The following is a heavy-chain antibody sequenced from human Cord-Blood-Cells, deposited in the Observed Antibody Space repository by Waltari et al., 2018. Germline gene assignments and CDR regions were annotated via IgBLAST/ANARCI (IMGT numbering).Heavy chain of an antibody. CDR1: GFTFSSYW. V-gene: IGHV3-74*01. Sequence: EVQLVESGGGLVQPGGSLRLSCPASGFTFSSYWMPWVRQASGKGLVGVSRINSDGSSTSYADSVKGRFTISRDNAKNTLYLQMNSLRAEDTAVYYCARVYARQGAFDIWGQGTMVTVSS. J-gene: IGHJ3*02. D-gene: IGHD2-8*01. CDR2: INSDGSST. CDR3: ARVYARQGAFDI.